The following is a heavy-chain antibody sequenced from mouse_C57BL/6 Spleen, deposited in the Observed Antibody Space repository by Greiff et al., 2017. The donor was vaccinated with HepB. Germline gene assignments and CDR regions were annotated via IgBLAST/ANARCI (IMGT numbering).Heavy chain of an antibody. D-gene: IGHD2-1*01. J-gene: IGHJ2*01. CDR1: GYTFTDYE. CDR2: IDPETGGT. V-gene: IGHV1-15*01. Sequence: QVQLKQSGAELVRPGASVTLSCKASGYTFTDYEMHWVKQTPVHGLEWIGAIDPETGGTAYNQKFKGKAILTADKSSSTAYMELRSLTSEDSAVYYCTSVYYGYFDYWGQGTTLTVSS. CDR3: TSVYYGYFDY.